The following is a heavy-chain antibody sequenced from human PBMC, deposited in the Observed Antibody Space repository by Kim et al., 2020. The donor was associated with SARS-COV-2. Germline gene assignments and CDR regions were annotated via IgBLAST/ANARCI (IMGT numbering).Heavy chain of an antibody. V-gene: IGHV3-30*07. Sequence: SVKGRFTISRDNSKNTLYLQMNSLRAEDTAVYYCAREMEGWELPRWVFDYWGQGTLVTVSS. D-gene: IGHD1-26*01. J-gene: IGHJ4*02. CDR3: AREMEGWELPRWVFDY.